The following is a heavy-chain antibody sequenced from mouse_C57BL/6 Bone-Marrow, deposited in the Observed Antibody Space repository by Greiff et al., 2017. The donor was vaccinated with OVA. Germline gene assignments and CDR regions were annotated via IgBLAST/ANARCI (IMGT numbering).Heavy chain of an antibody. Sequence: VKLVESGPGLVAPSQSLSITCTVSGFSLTSYGVDWVRQPPGKGLEWLGVIWGGGSTNYNSAIMSRLSISKDNSKSQVFLKMNSLQTDDTAMYYCAKHVNYYGSSLYWYFDVWGTGTTVTVSS. D-gene: IGHD1-1*01. CDR1: GFSLTSYG. V-gene: IGHV2-9*01. CDR2: IWGGGST. CDR3: AKHVNYYGSSLYWYFDV. J-gene: IGHJ1*03.